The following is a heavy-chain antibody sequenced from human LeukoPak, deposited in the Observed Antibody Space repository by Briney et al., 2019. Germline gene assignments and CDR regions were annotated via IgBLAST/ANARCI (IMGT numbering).Heavy chain of an antibody. CDR1: GGSISGGGYY. D-gene: IGHD6-13*01. Sequence: PSETLSLTCTVSGGSISGGGYYWSWIRQHPGKGLEWIGYIYYSGSTYYNPSLKSRVTISVDTSKNQFSLKLSSVTAADTAVYYCVSIRSAVAAADPRWGQGTLVTVSS. V-gene: IGHV4-31*03. J-gene: IGHJ4*02. CDR3: VSIRSAVAAADPR. CDR2: IYYSGST.